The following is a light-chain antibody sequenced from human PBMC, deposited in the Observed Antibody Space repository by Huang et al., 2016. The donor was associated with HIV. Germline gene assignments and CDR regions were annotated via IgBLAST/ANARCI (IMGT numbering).Light chain of an antibody. CDR3: LQDHNYPRT. J-gene: IGKJ1*01. V-gene: IGKV1-6*01. CDR1: QGITDD. CDR2: GSS. Sequence: AIQMTQSPSSLSASVGDRVTITCRASQGITDDLAWYQQKPGNAPKILISGSSTLRSGVPSRFSGTGSGTDFTLTLSSLQPEDYATYYCLQDHNYPRTFGQGTKVEI.